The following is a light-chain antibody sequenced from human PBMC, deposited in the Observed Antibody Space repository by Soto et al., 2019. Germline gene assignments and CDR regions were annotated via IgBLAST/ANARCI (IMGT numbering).Light chain of an antibody. CDR2: SNN. Sequence: QSVLTQPPSASGTPGQRVTISCSGSSSNIGSNTVNWYQQLPGTAPKLLIYSNNQRPSGVPDRFSGSKSGTSASLAISGPQSEXXADYXCAAWDDSLNGWVFGGGTKVTVL. CDR1: SSNIGSNT. J-gene: IGLJ3*02. CDR3: AAWDDSLNGWV. V-gene: IGLV1-44*01.